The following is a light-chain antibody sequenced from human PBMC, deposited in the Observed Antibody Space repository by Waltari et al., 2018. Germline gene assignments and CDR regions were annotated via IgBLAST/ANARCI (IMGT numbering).Light chain of an antibody. CDR1: SSDVGGYNY. J-gene: IGLJ1*01. V-gene: IGLV2-14*03. CDR2: DVN. CDR3: CSYTGSSTLYV. Sequence: QSALTQPASVSGSPGQSITISCTGTSSDVGGYNYVSWYQQHPGKAPKLMIYDVNNRPSGVSNRFSGSKSGNTASLTISGLQAEDEADYFCCSYTGSSTLYVFGTGTKVTVL.